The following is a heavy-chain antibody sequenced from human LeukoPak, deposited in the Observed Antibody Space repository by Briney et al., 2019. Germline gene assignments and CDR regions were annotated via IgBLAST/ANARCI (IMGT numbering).Heavy chain of an antibody. CDR3: ARVGSSGRHPGFDY. D-gene: IGHD6-19*01. J-gene: IGHJ4*02. V-gene: IGHV4-34*01. CDR2: INHSGST. Sequence: SETLSLTCAVYGGSFSAYYWSWIRQPPGKGLEWIGEINHSGSTNYNPSLKSRVTISVDTSKNQFSLKLSSVTAADTAVYYCARVGSSGRHPGFDYWGQGTLVPVSS. CDR1: GGSFSAYY.